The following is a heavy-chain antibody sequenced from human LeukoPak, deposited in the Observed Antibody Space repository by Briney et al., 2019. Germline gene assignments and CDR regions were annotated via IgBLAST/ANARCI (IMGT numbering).Heavy chain of an antibody. D-gene: IGHD1-26*01. J-gene: IGHJ4*02. CDR1: GFTFSTYD. CDR2: ISSSSSYI. V-gene: IGHV3-21*01. CDR3: ARRVGADY. Sequence: GGSLRLSCAASGFTFSTYDMQWVRQAPGKGLEWVSSISSSSSYIYYADSVKGRFTISRDNAKNSLYLQMNSLRAEDTAVYYCARRVGADYWGQGTLVTVSS.